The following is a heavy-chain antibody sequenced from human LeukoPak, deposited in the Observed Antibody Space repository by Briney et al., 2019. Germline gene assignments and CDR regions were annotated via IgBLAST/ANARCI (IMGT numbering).Heavy chain of an antibody. CDR3: AHRTYSSRWIDRYGYFDY. CDR2: IYWDDDK. V-gene: IGHV2-5*02. J-gene: IGHJ4*02. CDR1: GFSLSTSGVG. D-gene: IGHD6-19*01. Sequence: SGPTLVNPTQTLTLTCTFSGFSLSTSGVGVGLIRQPPGKALEWLALIYWDDDKRYSPSLKSRLTITKDTSKNQVVLTMTNMDPVDTATYYCAHRTYSSRWIDRYGYFDYWGQGTLVPVSS.